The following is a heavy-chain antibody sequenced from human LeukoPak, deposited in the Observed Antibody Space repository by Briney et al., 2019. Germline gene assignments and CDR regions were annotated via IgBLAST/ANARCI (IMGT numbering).Heavy chain of an antibody. CDR3: ARISAAAGIYYFDY. V-gene: IGHV4-31*03. Sequence: SETLSLTCTVSGGSISSGGYYWSWIRQHPGEGLEWIGYIYYSGSSYYNPSLKSRVTISVDTSKNQFSLKLSSVTAADTAVYYCARISAAAGIYYFDYWGQGTLVTVSS. J-gene: IGHJ4*02. CDR1: GGSISSGGYY. CDR2: IYYSGSS. D-gene: IGHD6-13*01.